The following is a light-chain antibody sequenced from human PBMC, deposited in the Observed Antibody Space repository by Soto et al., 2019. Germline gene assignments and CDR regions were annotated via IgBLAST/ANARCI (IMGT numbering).Light chain of an antibody. J-gene: IGKJ4*01. CDR1: QSVSSN. CDR2: GAS. V-gene: IGKV3-15*01. CDR3: QQYNNWPLT. Sequence: ETVMTQSPATLSVSPGERATLSCRASQSVSSNFAWYQQRPGQAPRLLIYGASTRAAGVPARFSGSGSGTQFTLPISSLQSEDFAVYYCQQYNNWPLTFGGGTKVEIK.